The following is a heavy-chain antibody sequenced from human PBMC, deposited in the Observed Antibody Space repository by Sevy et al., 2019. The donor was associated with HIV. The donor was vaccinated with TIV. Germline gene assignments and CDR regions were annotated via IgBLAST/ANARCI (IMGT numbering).Heavy chain of an antibody. CDR1: GGSISSSSYY. J-gene: IGHJ4*02. Sequence: ASETLSLTCTVSGGSISSSSYYWGWIRQPPGKGLEWIGSIYYSGSTYYNPSLKSRVTISVDTSKNQFSLKLSSVTATDTAVYYCATSGWGGYDSPAAADYWGQGTLVTVSS. V-gene: IGHV4-39*01. CDR2: IYYSGST. D-gene: IGHD5-12*01. CDR3: ATSGWGGYDSPAAADY.